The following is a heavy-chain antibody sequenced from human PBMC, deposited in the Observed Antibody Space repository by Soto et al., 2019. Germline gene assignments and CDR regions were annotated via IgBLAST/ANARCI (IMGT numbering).Heavy chain of an antibody. CDR2: ISRTGDSA. Sequence: EVHLLESGGALVQPGGSLTLSCAASGFSFSDHAMSWVRQAPGKGLEWVSSISRTGDSAYYADSVKGRFAIPRDRSKNRLALQMNSLRVEDTAVYYCAKGPDGSGYYHNWFDSWGQGTLITVSS. V-gene: IGHV3-23*01. CDR3: AKGPDGSGYYHNWFDS. J-gene: IGHJ5*01. D-gene: IGHD3-22*01. CDR1: GFSFSDHA.